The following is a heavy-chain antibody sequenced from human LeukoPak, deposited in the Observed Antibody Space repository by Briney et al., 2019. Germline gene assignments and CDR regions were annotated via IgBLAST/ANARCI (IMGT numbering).Heavy chain of an antibody. CDR1: GYTFTSYA. Sequence: ASVKVSCKASGYTFTSYAMNWVRQAPGQGLEWMGWINTNAGNPTYAQGFTGRFVFSLDTSVSTAYLQISSLKAEDTAVYYCARGSLLKWRTSWMGAFDIWGQGTMVTVSS. CDR2: INTNAGNP. D-gene: IGHD1-26*01. V-gene: IGHV7-4-1*02. CDR3: ARGSLLKWRTSWMGAFDI. J-gene: IGHJ3*02.